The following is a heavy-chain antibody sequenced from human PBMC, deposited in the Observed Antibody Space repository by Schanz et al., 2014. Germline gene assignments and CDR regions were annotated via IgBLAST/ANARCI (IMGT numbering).Heavy chain of an antibody. CDR1: GYTVSALA. V-gene: IGHV1-24*01. CDR2: FHHEDGDT. CDR3: ATGPHIVVAFDY. Sequence: QVQLLQSGSEVKKPGASVKVSCEISGYTVSALAMHWVRQAPGRGLEWMGGFHHEDGDTVYAQKFQGRVIMTEDTSTDTTYVELSRLTSEDTAVYYCATGPHIVVAFDYWGQGTLVTVSS. D-gene: IGHD2-21*01. J-gene: IGHJ4*02.